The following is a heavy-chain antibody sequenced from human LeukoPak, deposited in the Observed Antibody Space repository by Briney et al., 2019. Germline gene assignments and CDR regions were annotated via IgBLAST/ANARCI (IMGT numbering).Heavy chain of an antibody. D-gene: IGHD3-16*01. CDR3: ARDEYYDYVWGSYATCDY. CDR1: GFTFSSYS. CDR2: ISSSSSTI. J-gene: IGHJ4*02. Sequence: PGGSLRLSCAASGFTFSSYSMNWVRQAPGKGLEWVSYISSSSSTIYYADSVKGRFTISRDNAKNSLYLQMNSLRAEDTAVYYCARDEYYDYVWGSYATCDYWGQGTLVTVSS. V-gene: IGHV3-48*01.